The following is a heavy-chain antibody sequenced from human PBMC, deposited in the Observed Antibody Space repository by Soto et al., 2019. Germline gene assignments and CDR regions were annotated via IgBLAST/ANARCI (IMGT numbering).Heavy chain of an antibody. CDR1: GFTFSSYD. J-gene: IGHJ3*02. CDR3: ARVGEGDAFDI. V-gene: IGHV3-13*01. D-gene: IGHD1-26*01. CDR2: IGTAGDT. Sequence: EVQLVESGGGLVQPGGSLRLSCAASGFTFSSYDMHWVRQATGKGLEWVSAIGTAGDTYYPGSVKGRFTISRENAKNSLYLQMNSLRAGDTAVYYCARVGEGDAFDIWCQGTMVTVSS.